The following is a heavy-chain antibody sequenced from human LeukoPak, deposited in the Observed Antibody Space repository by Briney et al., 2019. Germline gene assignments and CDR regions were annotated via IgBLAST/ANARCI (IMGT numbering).Heavy chain of an antibody. D-gene: IGHD4-17*01. J-gene: IGHJ5*02. CDR2: IIPIFGTA. V-gene: IGHV1-69*13. CDR1: GNTLTDLS. CDR3: ARDGQEVYGDFAFDP. Sequence: SVKVSCKVSGNTLTDLSIHWVRQAPGQGLEWMGGIIPIFGTANYAQKFQGRVTITADESTSTAYMELSSLRSEDTAVYYCARDGQEVYGDFAFDPWGQGTLVTVSS.